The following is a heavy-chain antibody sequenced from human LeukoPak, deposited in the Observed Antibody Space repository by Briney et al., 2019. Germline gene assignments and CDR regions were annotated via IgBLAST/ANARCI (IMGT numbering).Heavy chain of an antibody. J-gene: IGHJ6*03. CDR1: GFTFSSNA. CDR3: AKGRSYMDV. Sequence: GGSLRLSCAASGFTFSSNAMSWVPQAPGKGLEWISGLSGSGGSMYYADSVKGRFTISRDTSKNTLFLQMKSLRAEDTAVYYCAKGRSYMDVWGKGTTVTVSS. V-gene: IGHV3-23*01. CDR2: LSGSGGSM.